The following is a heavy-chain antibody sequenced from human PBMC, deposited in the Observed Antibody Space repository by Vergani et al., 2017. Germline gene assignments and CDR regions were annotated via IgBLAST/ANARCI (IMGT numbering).Heavy chain of an antibody. Sequence: EVELVESGGGLEQPGGSLRLSCEASGITFWKFGMHWVRQGPGKGLEWVSGISCNSGTADYAESVRGRFTISRANAKNSQFLEMNSLRVEDTAVYFCTKESVYYQGSAGHGCDRYTGCVLCGQGTLVTVCS. J-gene: IGHJ3*01. CDR2: ISCNSGTA. CDR3: TKESVYYQGSAGHGCDRYTGCVL. V-gene: IGHV3-9*01. CDR1: GITFWKFG. D-gene: IGHD5/OR15-5a*01.